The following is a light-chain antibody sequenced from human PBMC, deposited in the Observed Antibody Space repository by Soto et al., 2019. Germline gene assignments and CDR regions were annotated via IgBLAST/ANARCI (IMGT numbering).Light chain of an antibody. V-gene: IGLV4-69*01. CDR3: QTWGFGIQV. CDR1: SGHNTYA. CDR2: VNSDGSH. J-gene: IGLJ2*01. Sequence: QPVLTQSPSASASLGASVKLTCTLSSGHNTYAVAWHQQQPEKGPRFLMKVNSDGSHNKGDGIPERFSGSSSGTERYLTISSLQSEDEADYYCQTWGFGIQVFGGGTKVTVL.